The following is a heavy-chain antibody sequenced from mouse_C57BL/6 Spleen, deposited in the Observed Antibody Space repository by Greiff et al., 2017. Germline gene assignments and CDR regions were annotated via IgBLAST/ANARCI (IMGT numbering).Heavy chain of an antibody. D-gene: IGHD3-2*02. CDR3: ASRMVTAQALFAY. CDR2: IDPSDSYT. V-gene: IGHV1-69*01. CDR1: GYTFTSYW. Sequence: QVQLQQPGAELVMPGASVKLSCKASGYTFTSYWMHWVKQRPGQGLEWVGEIDPSDSYTNYNQKFKGKSTLTVDKSAITDYMRLSSLAYEDSAVYYSASRMVTAQALFAYWGQGALVTVSA. J-gene: IGHJ3*01.